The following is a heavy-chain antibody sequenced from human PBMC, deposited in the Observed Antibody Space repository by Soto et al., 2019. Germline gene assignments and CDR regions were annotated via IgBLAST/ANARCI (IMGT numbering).Heavy chain of an antibody. CDR3: ARRHYSGSD. J-gene: IGHJ4*02. D-gene: IGHD3-10*01. Sequence: EVQLVESGGGLVQPGGSLRLSCEASGFSVSSNYMYWVRQAPGKGLECVSVIYSGGSTDHADSVKDRFTISRDNSKNTLYLQMNSLRAEDTAVYYCARRHYSGSDWGQGTLVTVSS. CDR2: IYSGGST. CDR1: GFSVSSNY. V-gene: IGHV3-66*04.